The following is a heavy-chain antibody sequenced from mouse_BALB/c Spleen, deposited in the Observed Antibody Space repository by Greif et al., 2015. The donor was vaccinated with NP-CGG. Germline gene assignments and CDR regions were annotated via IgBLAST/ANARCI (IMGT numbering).Heavy chain of an antibody. CDR1: GFTFSSYA. CDR3: AREGGYDVDWFAY. V-gene: IGHV5-6-5*01. D-gene: IGHD2-2*01. CDR2: ISSGGST. Sequence: EVQGVESGGGLVKPGGSLKLSCAASGFTFSSYAMSWVRQTPEKRLEWVASISSGGSTYYPDSVKGRFTISRDNARNILYLQMSSLRSEDTAMYYCAREGGYDVDWFAYWGQGTLVTVSA. J-gene: IGHJ3*01.